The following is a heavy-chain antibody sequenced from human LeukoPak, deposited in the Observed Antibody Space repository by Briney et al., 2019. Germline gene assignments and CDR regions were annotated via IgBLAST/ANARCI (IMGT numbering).Heavy chain of an antibody. D-gene: IGHD6-19*01. CDR3: ARHLRARADSSGWYYFDY. CDR1: GGTFSSYT. J-gene: IGHJ4*02. Sequence: ASVKVSCKASGGTFSSYTISGVRQAPGQGLEGMGGIIPLFGTANYAQKFQGRVTNTADDSTTTAYMELSSLRSEDTAVYYCARHLRARADSSGWYYFDYWGQGTLVTVSS. CDR2: IIPLFGTA. V-gene: IGHV1-69*13.